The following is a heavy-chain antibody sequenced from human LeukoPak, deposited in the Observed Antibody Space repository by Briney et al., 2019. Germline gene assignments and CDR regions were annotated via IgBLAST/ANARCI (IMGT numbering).Heavy chain of an antibody. V-gene: IGHV3-64*01. J-gene: IGHJ6*03. Sequence: PGGSLRLSCAASGFRFSDYAFHWVRQAPGKGLEYISIVSSNGGSTYYASSVKGRFTISRDNSKNTLFLQLGSLRVEDMAVYYCARGTAGRRDKSYYYSYMDVWGKGTTVTVSS. CDR2: VSSNGGST. CDR3: ARGTAGRRDKSYYYSYMDV. CDR1: GFRFSDYA. D-gene: IGHD3-22*01.